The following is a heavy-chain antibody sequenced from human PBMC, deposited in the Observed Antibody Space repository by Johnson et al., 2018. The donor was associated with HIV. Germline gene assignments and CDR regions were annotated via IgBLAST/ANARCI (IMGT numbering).Heavy chain of an antibody. D-gene: IGHD3-22*01. J-gene: IGHJ3*02. CDR3: TTVSGYYDSSGYYYPDAFDI. Sequence: VQLVESGGDLVNPGGSLRLSCAASGFTFSNAWMSWVRQAPGKGLEWVGRIKTTSAGGTIDYAAPVKGRFTISRDDSKNTLYLQMNSLKTEDTAVYYCTTVSGYYDSSGYYYPDAFDIWGQGTMVTVSS. CDR2: IKTTSAGGTI. CDR1: GFTFSNAW. V-gene: IGHV3-15*01.